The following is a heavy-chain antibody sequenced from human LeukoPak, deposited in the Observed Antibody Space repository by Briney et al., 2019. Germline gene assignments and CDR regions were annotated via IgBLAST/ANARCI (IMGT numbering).Heavy chain of an antibody. CDR1: GYTFTSYD. Sequence: GASVKVSCKASGYTFTSYDISWVRQATGQGLEWMGWMNPNSGNTGYAQKFQGRVTMTRNTSISTAYMELSSLRSEDTAVYYCARQSIVVVPTLDYWGQGTLVTVSS. CDR3: ARQSIVVVPTLDY. D-gene: IGHD2-15*01. V-gene: IGHV1-8*01. J-gene: IGHJ4*02. CDR2: MNPNSGNT.